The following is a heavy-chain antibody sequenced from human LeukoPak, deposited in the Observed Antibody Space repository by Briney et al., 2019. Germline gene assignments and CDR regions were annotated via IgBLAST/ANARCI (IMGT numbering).Heavy chain of an antibody. Sequence: GGSLRLSCAASGFSFDDFAMHWVRQAPGKGLEWVSYISWDSGNIGYADSVKGRFTISRDNAKNSLYLQMNSLRVEDTALYYCAKVHRDYGDYYGMDAWGQGTTVTVSS. CDR2: ISWDSGNI. V-gene: IGHV3-9*01. CDR1: GFSFDDFA. CDR3: AKVHRDYGDYYGMDA. J-gene: IGHJ6*02. D-gene: IGHD4-17*01.